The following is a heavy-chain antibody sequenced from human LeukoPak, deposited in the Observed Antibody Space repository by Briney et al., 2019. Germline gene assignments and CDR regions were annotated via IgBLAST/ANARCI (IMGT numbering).Heavy chain of an antibody. Sequence: GGSLGLSCSASGFTFSTYAMHWVRQAPGKGLEYVSAVSSNGSSTYYVDSVKGRFTISRDNSKNTLYLHMSNLRPEDTAVYYCAKDPYYYGSGSYPRFDYWGQGTLVTVSS. CDR2: VSSNGSST. CDR3: AKDPYYYGSGSYPRFDY. V-gene: IGHV3-64D*06. CDR1: GFTFSTYA. J-gene: IGHJ4*02. D-gene: IGHD3-10*01.